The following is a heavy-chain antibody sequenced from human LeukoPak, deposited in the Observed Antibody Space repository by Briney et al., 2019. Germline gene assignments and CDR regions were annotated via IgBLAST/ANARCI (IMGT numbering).Heavy chain of an antibody. CDR2: INHSGST. D-gene: IGHD3-22*01. Sequence: PSETLSLTCAVYGGSSSGYYWSWIRQPPGKGLEWIGEINHSGSTNYNPSLKSRVTISVDTSKNQFSLKLSSVTAADTAVYYCAHFDSSGGPDYWGQGTLVTVSS. J-gene: IGHJ4*02. CDR3: AHFDSSGGPDY. CDR1: GGSSSGYY. V-gene: IGHV4-34*01.